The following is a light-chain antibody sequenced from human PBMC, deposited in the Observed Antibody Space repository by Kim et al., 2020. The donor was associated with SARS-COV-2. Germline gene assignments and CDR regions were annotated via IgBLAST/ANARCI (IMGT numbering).Light chain of an antibody. CDR3: QQSYSTPPDT. Sequence: ASVGDRVTITCRASQSISSYLNWYQQKPGKAPKLLIDAASSLQSGVPSRFSGSGSGTDFTLTISSLQPEDFATYYCQQSYSTPPDTFGQGTKLEI. J-gene: IGKJ2*01. CDR2: AAS. CDR1: QSISSY. V-gene: IGKV1-39*01.